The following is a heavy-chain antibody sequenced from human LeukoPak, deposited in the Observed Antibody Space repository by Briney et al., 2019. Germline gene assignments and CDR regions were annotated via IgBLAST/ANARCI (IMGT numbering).Heavy chain of an antibody. J-gene: IGHJ6*02. V-gene: IGHV3-23*01. Sequence: GGSLRLSCAASGFTFSSYAMSWVRQAPGKGLEWVSAISGSGGSTYYADSGKGRFTISRDNSKNTLYLQMNSLRAEDTAVYYCARRHSPYYYYGMDVWGQGTTVIVSS. CDR3: ARRHSPYYYYGMDV. CDR2: ISGSGGST. D-gene: IGHD4-11*01. CDR1: GFTFSSYA.